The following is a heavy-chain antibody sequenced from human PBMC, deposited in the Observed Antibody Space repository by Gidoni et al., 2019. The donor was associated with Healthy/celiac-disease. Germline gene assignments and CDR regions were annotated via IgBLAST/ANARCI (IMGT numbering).Heavy chain of an antibody. CDR2: INPNSGGT. CDR1: GYTFTGYY. D-gene: IGHD3-16*01. V-gene: IGHV1-2*02. J-gene: IGHJ4*02. Sequence: QAPLVQSGAAVKKPGASVKGYCKASGYTFTGYYMHWVRQAPGQGLEWMGWINPNSGGTNYAQKFQGRVTMTRDTSISTAYMELSRLRSDDTAVYYCARFLFGLSYWGQGTLVTVSS. CDR3: ARFLFGLSY.